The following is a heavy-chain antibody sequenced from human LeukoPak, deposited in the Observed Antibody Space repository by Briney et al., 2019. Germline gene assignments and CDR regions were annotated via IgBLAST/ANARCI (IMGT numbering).Heavy chain of an antibody. CDR3: ARGPTGTTTQYMDV. CDR2: ISFDGSSN. Sequence: PGGSLRLSCAASGFSFSSYAMHWVRQAPGKGLEWVAVISFDGSSNYYADSVKGRFTISRDNSKNTLYLQMNSLRAEDAAVYNCARGPTGTTTQYMDVWGKGTTVTVSS. D-gene: IGHD1-7*01. V-gene: IGHV3-30-3*01. J-gene: IGHJ6*03. CDR1: GFSFSSYA.